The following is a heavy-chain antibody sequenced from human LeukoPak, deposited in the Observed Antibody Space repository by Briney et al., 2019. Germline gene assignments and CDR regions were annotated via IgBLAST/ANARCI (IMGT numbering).Heavy chain of an antibody. Sequence: SETLSLTCTVSGASVSFYYWNWIRQPPGKGLEWIGYIYYTGNTNYNPSLKSRVTMSIDTSKRQFSLKLNSVTAADTAVYYCARRGRAAAANFDYWGQGTLVTVSS. CDR1: GASVSFYY. CDR2: IYYTGNT. CDR3: ARRGRAAAANFDY. V-gene: IGHV4-59*08. D-gene: IGHD6-13*01. J-gene: IGHJ4*02.